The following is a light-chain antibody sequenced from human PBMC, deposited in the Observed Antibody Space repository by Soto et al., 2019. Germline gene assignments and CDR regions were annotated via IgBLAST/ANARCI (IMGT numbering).Light chain of an antibody. Sequence: EIGMTQSPATLSVSPGERATLSCRASQSVNINLAWYQQKPGQAPRLLIQGASTRATGTPARFSGSGSGTEFTLTISSLQSDDFATYYCQHYNSYSEAFGQGTKVDIK. V-gene: IGKV3-15*01. J-gene: IGKJ1*01. CDR3: QHYNSYSEA. CDR2: GAS. CDR1: QSVNIN.